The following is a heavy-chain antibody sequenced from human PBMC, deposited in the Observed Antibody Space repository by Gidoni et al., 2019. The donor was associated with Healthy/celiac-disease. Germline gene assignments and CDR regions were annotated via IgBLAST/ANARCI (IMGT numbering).Heavy chain of an antibody. CDR2: IIPIFGTA. V-gene: IGHV1-69*06. CDR3: ARDYYESSGYNY. J-gene: IGHJ4*02. D-gene: IGHD3-22*01. CDR1: GGTFSSYA. Sequence: QVQLVQSGAAVKQPGSSLKVSCKASGGTFSSYAISWVRQAPGQGLEWMGGIIPIFGTANYAQKFQGRVTITADKSTSTAYMELSSLRSEDTAVYYCARDYYESSGYNYWGQGTLVTVSS.